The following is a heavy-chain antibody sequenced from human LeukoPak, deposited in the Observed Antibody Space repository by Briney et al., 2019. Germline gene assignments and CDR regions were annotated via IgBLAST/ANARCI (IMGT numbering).Heavy chain of an antibody. CDR2: IYYSGRT. CDR3: ARLAYCGGDCYHAPFDY. V-gene: IGHV4-39*07. J-gene: IGHJ4*02. Sequence: SETLSLTCAVSGGPIRNSSYYWAWIRQPPGKGLEWIGNIYYSGRTYYNPSLKSRVTISVDTSKNQFSLKLSSVTAADTAVYYCARLAYCGGDCYHAPFDYWGQGTLVTVSS. D-gene: IGHD2-21*02. CDR1: GGPIRNSSYY.